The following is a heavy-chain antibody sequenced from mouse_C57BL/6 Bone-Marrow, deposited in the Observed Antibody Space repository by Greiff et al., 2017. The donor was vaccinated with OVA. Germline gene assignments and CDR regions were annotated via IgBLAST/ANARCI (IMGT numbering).Heavy chain of an antibody. CDR2: ISYDGIN. CDR1: GYSITSGYY. Sequence: ESGPGLVKPSQSLSLTCSVTGYSITSGYYWNWTRQFPGNKLEWMGYISYDGINNYNPSLKNRTAITRDTSKNQFFLKLNSVTTEDTATYCCARGPSLRGQGTLVTVSA. V-gene: IGHV3-6*01. J-gene: IGHJ3*01. D-gene: IGHD2-1*01. CDR3: ARGPSL.